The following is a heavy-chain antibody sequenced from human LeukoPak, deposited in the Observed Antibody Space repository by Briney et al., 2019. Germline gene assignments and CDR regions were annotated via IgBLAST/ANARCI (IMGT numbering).Heavy chain of an antibody. CDR2: MNYDGSEK. J-gene: IGHJ4*02. CDR1: GFTFSSYW. CDR3: ARDIEAAGLFLDY. D-gene: IGHD6-13*01. V-gene: IGHV3-7*01. Sequence: PGGSLRLSCAASGFTFSSYWMSWVRQAPGKGLEWVAHMNYDGSEKYYVDSVKGRFTISRDNAKNSLYLQMNSLRAEDTAVYYCARDIEAAGLFLDYWGQGTLVTVSS.